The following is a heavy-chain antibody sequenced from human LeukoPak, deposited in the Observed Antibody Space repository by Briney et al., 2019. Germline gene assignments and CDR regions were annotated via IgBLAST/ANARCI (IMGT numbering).Heavy chain of an antibody. V-gene: IGHV3-9*01. CDR1: GFTFDDYA. D-gene: IGHD2-15*01. J-gene: IGHJ2*01. CDR2: ITWNSAGV. Sequence: LPGGSLRLSCAASGFTFDDYAMHWVRQAPGKGLEWLSGITWNSAGVAYADSVKGRFSISRDNANNSLHLHINSLRIEDTALYYCTKAPNSYCSGGRCSGYFDLWGRGTLVTVSS. CDR3: TKAPNSYCSGGRCSGYFDL.